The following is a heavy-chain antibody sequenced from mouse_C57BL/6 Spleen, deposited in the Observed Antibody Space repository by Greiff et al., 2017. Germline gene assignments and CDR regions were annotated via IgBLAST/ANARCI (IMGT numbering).Heavy chain of an antibody. V-gene: IGHV1-82*01. CDR2: IYPGDGDT. J-gene: IGHJ3*01. D-gene: IGHD4-1*01. CDR1: GYAFSSSW. Sequence: QVHVKQSGPELVKPGASVKISCKASGYAFSSSWMNWVKQRPGKGLEWIGRIYPGDGDTNYNGKFKGKATLTADKSSSTAYMQLSSLTSEDSAVYFCAANWDPSVAYWGQGTLVTVSA. CDR3: AANWDPSVAY.